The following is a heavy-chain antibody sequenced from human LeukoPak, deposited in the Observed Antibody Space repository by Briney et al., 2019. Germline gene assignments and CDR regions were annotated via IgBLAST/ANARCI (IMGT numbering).Heavy chain of an antibody. Sequence: GGSLRLSCAASGFTFSSYWMHWVRQAPGKGLVWVSRINSDGSSTSYADSVKGRFTISRDNAKNTLYLQMNSLRAEDTAVYYCARDPPTVTTGAGFDYWGQGALVTVSS. D-gene: IGHD4-17*01. CDR3: ARDPPTVTTGAGFDY. CDR2: INSDGSST. CDR1: GFTFSSYW. V-gene: IGHV3-74*01. J-gene: IGHJ4*02.